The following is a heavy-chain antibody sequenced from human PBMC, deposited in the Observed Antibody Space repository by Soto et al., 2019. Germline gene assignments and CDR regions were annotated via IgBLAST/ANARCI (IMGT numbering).Heavy chain of an antibody. D-gene: IGHD3-22*01. J-gene: IGHJ4*02. CDR2: IIPIFGTA. CDR1: GGTFSSYA. CDR3: ARGLSDSSGYPD. V-gene: IGHV1-69*13. Sequence: GASVKVSCKASGGTFSSYAISWVRQAPGQGLEWMGGIIPIFGTANYAQKFQGRVTITADESASTAYMELSSLRSEDTAVYYCARGLSDSSGYPDWGQGTLVTVYS.